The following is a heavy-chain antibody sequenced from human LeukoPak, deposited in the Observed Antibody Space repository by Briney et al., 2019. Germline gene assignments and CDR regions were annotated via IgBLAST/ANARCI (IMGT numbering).Heavy chain of an antibody. CDR3: ARSEDYYYYYMDV. Sequence: SETLSLTCSVSNGSIYTRNNYWGWIRQPPGKGLEWIGSMYYSGSTYYNPSLKSRVTIAADTSKNQFSLKLTSVTAADTAVHYCARSEDYYYYYMDVWGKGTTVAVSS. J-gene: IGHJ6*03. CDR2: MYYSGST. CDR1: NGSIYTRNNY. V-gene: IGHV4-39*07.